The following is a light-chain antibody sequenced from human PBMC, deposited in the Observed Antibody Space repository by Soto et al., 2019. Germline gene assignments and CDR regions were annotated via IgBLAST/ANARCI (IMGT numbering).Light chain of an antibody. CDR1: QRVHSN. CDR3: QHCNNWPYT. Sequence: EIVMTQSPATLSVSPWERATLSCRASQRVHSNLVWYQQKAGQAPRLLIYGASTRATGIPGRFSGSGSGTEFTLTISSLQSEDFAVYYCQHCNNWPYTFGQGTKVDIK. V-gene: IGKV3-15*01. J-gene: IGKJ2*01. CDR2: GAS.